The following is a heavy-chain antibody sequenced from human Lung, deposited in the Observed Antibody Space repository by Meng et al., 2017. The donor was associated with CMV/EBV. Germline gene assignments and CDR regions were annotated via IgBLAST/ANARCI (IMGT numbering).Heavy chain of an antibody. CDR2: ISSTGTTN. J-gene: IGHJ4*02. CDR3: ARSLNIATRPGRDFDY. CDR1: GFNFNDYY. V-gene: IGHV3-11*04. Sequence: SGFNFNDYYLSWIRQAPGRGLEWISYISSTGTTNFYTDSVKGRFTISRDNGKSSLYLQMNSLRAEDTAVYYCARSLNIATRPGRDFDYWGQGALVTVS. D-gene: IGHD6-6*01.